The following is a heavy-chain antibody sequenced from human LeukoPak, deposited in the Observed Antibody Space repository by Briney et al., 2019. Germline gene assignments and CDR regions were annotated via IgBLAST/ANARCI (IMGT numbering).Heavy chain of an antibody. CDR2: ISVYNGNT. D-gene: IGHD3-22*01. V-gene: IGHV1-18*01. CDR3: ARDYSRGDPDY. CDR1: GYTFTRYG. J-gene: IGHJ4*02. Sequence: ASVKVSCKASGYTFTRYGITWVRQAPGQGLEWMGWISVYNGNTNYAQKLQGRVTMTTETSASTAYMELRSLRSDDTAVYYCARDYSRGDPDYWGQGTLVTVSS.